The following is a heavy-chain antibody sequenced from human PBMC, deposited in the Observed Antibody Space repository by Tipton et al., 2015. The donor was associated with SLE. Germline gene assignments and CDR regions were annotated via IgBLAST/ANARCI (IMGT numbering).Heavy chain of an antibody. V-gene: IGHV4-4*02. CDR2: ISHSGST. J-gene: IGHJ3*02. Sequence: TLSLTCAVSGGSISSNNWWSWVRQPPGKGLEWIGEISHSGSTKYNPSLKSRGTISVDKSNNQFSLRLSSVTAADTAVYYCARDRAFYYGSGPDAFDIWGQGTMVTVSS. CDR1: GGSISSNNW. D-gene: IGHD3-10*01. CDR3: ARDRAFYYGSGPDAFDI.